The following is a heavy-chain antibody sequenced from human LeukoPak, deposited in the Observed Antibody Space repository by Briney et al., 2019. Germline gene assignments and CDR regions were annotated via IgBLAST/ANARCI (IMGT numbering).Heavy chain of an antibody. CDR1: GGSISSYY. D-gene: IGHD6-13*01. J-gene: IGHJ4*02. CDR3: ARSAFLVTAPGLYYFDY. Sequence: SETLSLTCTVSGGSISSYYWSWIRQPAGKGLEWIGHIYNSGSTDYNPSLKGRVTMSVATSKNQFSLHLSSVTAADTAVYYCARSAFLVTAPGLYYFDYWGQGTLVAVSS. V-gene: IGHV4-4*07. CDR2: IYNSGST.